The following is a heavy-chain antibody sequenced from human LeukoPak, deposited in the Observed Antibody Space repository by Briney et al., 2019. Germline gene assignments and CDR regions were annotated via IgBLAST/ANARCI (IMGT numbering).Heavy chain of an antibody. Sequence: GRSLRLSCAASGFTFSSYGMHWVRQAPGKGLEGVAVISYDGSNKYYADSVKGRFTISRDNSKNTLYLQMKSLRAEDTAVYYCAKELYGWYYDYWGQGTLVTVSS. D-gene: IGHD6-19*01. V-gene: IGHV3-30*18. CDR3: AKELYGWYYDY. CDR1: GFTFSSYG. J-gene: IGHJ4*02. CDR2: ISYDGSNK.